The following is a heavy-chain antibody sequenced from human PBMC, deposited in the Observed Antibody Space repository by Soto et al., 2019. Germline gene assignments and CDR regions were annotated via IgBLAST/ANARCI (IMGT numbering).Heavy chain of an antibody. D-gene: IGHD3-3*01. CDR1: GFTFSSYW. CDR3: ARDRYDFWSGYHWFDP. V-gene: IGHV3-7*01. CDR2: IKQDGSEK. Sequence: PGGSLRLSCAAPGFTFSSYWMGWVRQAPGKGLEWVANIKQDGSEKYYVDSVKGRFTISRDNAKNSLYLQMNSLRAEDTAVYYCARDRYDFWSGYHWFDPWGQGTLVTVSS. J-gene: IGHJ5*02.